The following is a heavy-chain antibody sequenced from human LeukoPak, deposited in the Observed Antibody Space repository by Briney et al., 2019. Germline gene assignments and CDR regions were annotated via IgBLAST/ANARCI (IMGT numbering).Heavy chain of an antibody. V-gene: IGHV3-53*01. D-gene: IGHD6-13*01. J-gene: IGHJ4*02. CDR1: GFTFSSYD. CDR2: IYSGGTT. CDR3: ARGGYSSSWYHFDY. Sequence: GGSLRLSCAASGFTFSSYDMHWVRQAPGKGLEWVSVIYSGGTTNYADSVKGRFTISRDNSKNTLFLQMNSLRAEDTAVYYCARGGYSSSWYHFDYWGQGTLVTVSS.